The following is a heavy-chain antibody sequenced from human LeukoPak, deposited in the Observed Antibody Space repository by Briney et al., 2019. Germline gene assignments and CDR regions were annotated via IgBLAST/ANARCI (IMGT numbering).Heavy chain of an antibody. CDR1: GFPFSTYS. V-gene: IGHV3-48*01. D-gene: IGHD5-24*01. CDR2: ITSTSDTI. J-gene: IGHJ3*02. Sequence: GGSLRLSCVTSGFPFSTYSMNWVRQAPGKGLEWLSYITSTSDTIYYADSVKGRFTISRDNAKNSLYLQMNSLRAEDTAVYYCARDDVAWLQVPGVNASDIWGQGTMVTVSS. CDR3: ARDDVAWLQVPGVNASDI.